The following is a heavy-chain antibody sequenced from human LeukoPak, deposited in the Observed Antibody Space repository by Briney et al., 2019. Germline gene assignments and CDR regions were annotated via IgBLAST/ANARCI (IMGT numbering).Heavy chain of an antibody. D-gene: IGHD1-26*01. CDR1: GFTFSNYA. V-gene: IGHV3-23*01. Sequence: GGSLRLSCAVSGFTFSNYAITWVRQAPGKGLEWVSTIIISDGSTYYADSVKGRFTISRDSSKNTLYLQMNSLRAEDTAVYYCAKPRGGTYYVFDYWGQGTLVTVSP. J-gene: IGHJ4*02. CDR2: IIISDGST. CDR3: AKPRGGTYYVFDY.